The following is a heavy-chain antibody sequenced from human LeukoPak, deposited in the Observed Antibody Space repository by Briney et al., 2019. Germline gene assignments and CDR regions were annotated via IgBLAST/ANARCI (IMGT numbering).Heavy chain of an antibody. Sequence: PGGPLTLSCAPSGFRFSDYWMIWVRHAPGKGLEWVANIKQDATTKHYADSLKGRFTISRDNPKNSLYLQMNNLRADDTAVYYCTSDTEGTLDYWGQGILVTVAS. CDR2: IKQDATTK. D-gene: IGHD2-8*02. J-gene: IGHJ4*02. CDR1: GFRFSDYW. CDR3: TSDTEGTLDY. V-gene: IGHV3-7*01.